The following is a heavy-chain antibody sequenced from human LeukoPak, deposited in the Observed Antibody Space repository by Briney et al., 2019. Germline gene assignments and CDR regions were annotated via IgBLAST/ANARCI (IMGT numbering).Heavy chain of an antibody. Sequence: SETLSLTCTVSGGSISSSSYYWGWIRQPPGKGLEWIGSIYYSGSTYYNPSLKSRVTISVDTSKNQFSLKLSSVTAADTAVYYCARGDDYDGGFDYWGQGTLVTVSS. D-gene: IGHD4-23*01. CDR2: IYYSGST. CDR1: GGSISSSSYY. CDR3: ARGDDYDGGFDY. V-gene: IGHV4-39*07. J-gene: IGHJ4*02.